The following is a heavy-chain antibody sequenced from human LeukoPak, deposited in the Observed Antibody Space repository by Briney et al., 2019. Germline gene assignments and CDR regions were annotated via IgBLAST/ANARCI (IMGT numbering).Heavy chain of an antibody. Sequence: ASVKVSCKASGYTFTGYYMHWVRQAPGQGLEWMGWINPNSGGTNYAQKFQGRVTMTRDTSISTAYMELSRLRSDDTAVYYCARGWYGGNPADAFDIWGQGTMVTVSS. CDR1: GYTFTGYY. CDR3: ARGWYGGNPADAFDI. D-gene: IGHD4-23*01. CDR2: INPNSGGT. V-gene: IGHV1-2*02. J-gene: IGHJ3*02.